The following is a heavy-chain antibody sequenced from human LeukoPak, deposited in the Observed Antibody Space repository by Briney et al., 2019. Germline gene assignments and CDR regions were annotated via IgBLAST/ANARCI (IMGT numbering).Heavy chain of an antibody. D-gene: IGHD6-19*01. CDR2: IIPIFGTA. Sequence: SVKVSCKASGGTFISYAISWVRQAPGQGLEWMGGIIPIFGTANYAQKFQGRVTITTDESTSTAYMELSSLRSEDTAVYYCASTEQWLVSGLYYYYYMDVWGKGTTVTVS. CDR3: ASTEQWLVSGLYYYYYMDV. CDR1: GGTFISYA. J-gene: IGHJ6*03. V-gene: IGHV1-69*05.